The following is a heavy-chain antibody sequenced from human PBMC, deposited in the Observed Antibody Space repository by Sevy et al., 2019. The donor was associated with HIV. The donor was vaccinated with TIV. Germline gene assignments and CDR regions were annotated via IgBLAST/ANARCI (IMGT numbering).Heavy chain of an antibody. V-gene: IGHV3-23*01. D-gene: IGHD3-10*01. J-gene: IGHJ5*02. CDR2: ISGSGGST. Sequence: GGSLRLSCVASGFTFSSYGMSWVRQAPGEGLECVSDISGSGGSTYYADSVRGRFTISRANSKNTLYLQMNSVRADDTAVYYCAKETIRGTYNWFDPWGQGTLVTVSS. CDR3: AKETIRGTYNWFDP. CDR1: GFTFSSYG.